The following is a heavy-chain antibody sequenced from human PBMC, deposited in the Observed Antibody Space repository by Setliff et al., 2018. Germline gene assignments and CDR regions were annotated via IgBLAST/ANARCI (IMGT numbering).Heavy chain of an antibody. Sequence: ASVKVSCKASGYTFTDYGVTWVRQAPGQGLEWVGWISPYSGNTYYAPKFQGGITMTTDTSTTTAYMELKSLRSDDTAIYYCSRSVRYCTRTSCQRLSGDDYWGQGALVTVSS. CDR2: ISPYSGNT. J-gene: IGHJ4*02. CDR1: GYTFTDYG. V-gene: IGHV1-18*01. D-gene: IGHD2-2*01. CDR3: SRSVRYCTRTSCQRLSGDDY.